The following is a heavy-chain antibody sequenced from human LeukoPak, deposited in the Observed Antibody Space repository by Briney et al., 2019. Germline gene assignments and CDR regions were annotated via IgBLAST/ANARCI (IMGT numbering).Heavy chain of an antibody. D-gene: IGHD3-10*01. Sequence: PGGSLRLSCAASGFTFSSYAMSWVRQAPGKGLEWVSAISGSGGSTYYADSVKGRFTISRDNSKNTLYLQMNSLRAEGTAVYYCAKDSRHPLWFGESLGAFDIWGQGTMVTVSS. CDR3: AKDSRHPLWFGESLGAFDI. CDR2: ISGSGGST. V-gene: IGHV3-23*01. J-gene: IGHJ3*02. CDR1: GFTFSSYA.